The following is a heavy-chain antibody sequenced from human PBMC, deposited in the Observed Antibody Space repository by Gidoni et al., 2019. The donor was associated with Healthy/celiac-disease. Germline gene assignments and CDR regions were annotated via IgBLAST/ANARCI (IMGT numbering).Heavy chain of an antibody. CDR2: INHLGST. D-gene: IGHD4-17*01. Sequence: QVQLQQWGAGRLKPSETLSLTCAVYGGSFSGYYWSWIRQPPGKGLEWIGEINHLGSTNYNPSLKSRVPISVATSKNQFSLKLSSVTAADPAVYYCARDGLSRDGDYKDYYYYGMDVWGQGTTVTVSS. CDR3: ARDGLSRDGDYKDYYYYGMDV. V-gene: IGHV4-34*01. CDR1: GGSFSGYY. J-gene: IGHJ6*02.